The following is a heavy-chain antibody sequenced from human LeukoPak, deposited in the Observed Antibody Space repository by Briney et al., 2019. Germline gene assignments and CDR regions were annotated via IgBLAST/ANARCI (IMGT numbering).Heavy chain of an antibody. CDR1: GFTFSSYA. Sequence: PGGSLRLSCAASGFTFSSYAMSWVRQAPGKGLEWVSAISGSADRTYYADSVKGRFTTSRDNSKNTLYLQMNSLRAEDTAIYYCAKESPYGSGSRKSYFDYWGQGTLVTVSS. D-gene: IGHD3-10*01. V-gene: IGHV3-23*01. CDR3: AKESPYGSGSRKSYFDY. CDR2: ISGSADRT. J-gene: IGHJ4*02.